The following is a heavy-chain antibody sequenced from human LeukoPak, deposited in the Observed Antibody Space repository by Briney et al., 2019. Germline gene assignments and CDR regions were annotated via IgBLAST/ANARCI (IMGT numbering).Heavy chain of an antibody. CDR3: ARERYSYGQFDY. Sequence: ASVKVSCKASGYTFTGYWHWVRQAPGQGLEWMGRTNPNSGGTDYAQNFQGRVTMTRDTSISTAYMELSSLRSDDTAVYYCARERYSYGQFDYWGQGTLVTVSS. CDR1: GYTFTGYW. D-gene: IGHD5-18*01. J-gene: IGHJ4*02. V-gene: IGHV1-2*06. CDR2: TNPNSGGT.